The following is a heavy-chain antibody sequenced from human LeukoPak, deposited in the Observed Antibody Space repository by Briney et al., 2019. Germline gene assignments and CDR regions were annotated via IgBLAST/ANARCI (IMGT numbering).Heavy chain of an antibody. Sequence: ASVTVSCKASGATFSDYALNWVRQAPGQGLEWMGVFIPILSTTNSTQKFHDRLTITADISTNTAYMELSSLRSDDTAVYYCARAVWGSYRFDYWGQGTLVTVSS. V-gene: IGHV1-69*10. D-gene: IGHD3-16*02. CDR3: ARAVWGSYRFDY. CDR2: FIPILSTT. CDR1: GATFSDYA. J-gene: IGHJ4*02.